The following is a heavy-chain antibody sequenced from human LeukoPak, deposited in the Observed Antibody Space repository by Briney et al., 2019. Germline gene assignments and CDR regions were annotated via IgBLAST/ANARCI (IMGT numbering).Heavy chain of an antibody. V-gene: IGHV3-23*01. Sequence: GGSLRLSCAASGFTFSSYAMSWVRQAPGKGLEWVSAISGSGGSTYYADSVKGRFTISRDNSKNTLYLQMNSLRAEDTAVYYCAKVWAAVADNGAPSDYWGQGTLVTVSS. CDR2: ISGSGGST. CDR1: GFTFSSYA. CDR3: AKVWAAVADNGAPSDY. D-gene: IGHD6-19*01. J-gene: IGHJ4*02.